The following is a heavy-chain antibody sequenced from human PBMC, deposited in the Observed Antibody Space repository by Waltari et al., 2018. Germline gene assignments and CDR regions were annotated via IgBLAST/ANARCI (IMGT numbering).Heavy chain of an antibody. CDR2: FDPEDAET. D-gene: IGHD7-27*01. Sequence: QVQLVQSGAEVKKPGASVKVSCKVSGYSLTELYIHWVRQAPGKGLEWVEGFDPEDAETIYAQKFQGRLTMTEDTSTDTAYMELSSLRSEDTAVYYCAQGGLSGDPTQDWFDPWGQGTLVTVSS. CDR3: AQGGLSGDPTQDWFDP. J-gene: IGHJ5*02. V-gene: IGHV1-24*01. CDR1: GYSLTELY.